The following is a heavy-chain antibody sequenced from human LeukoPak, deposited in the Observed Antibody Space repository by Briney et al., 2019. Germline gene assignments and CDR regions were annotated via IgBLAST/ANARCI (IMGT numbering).Heavy chain of an antibody. J-gene: IGHJ3*02. CDR2: IIPIFGTA. CDR1: GGTFSSYA. V-gene: IGHV1-69*06. Sequence: SVKASCKASGGTFSSYAISWVRQAPGQGLEWMGGIIPIFGTANYAQKFQGRVPITADKSTSTAYMELSSLRSEDTAVYYCARDEKTSSGYLSRAFDIWGQGTMVTVSS. CDR3: ARDEKTSSGYLSRAFDI. D-gene: IGHD3-22*01.